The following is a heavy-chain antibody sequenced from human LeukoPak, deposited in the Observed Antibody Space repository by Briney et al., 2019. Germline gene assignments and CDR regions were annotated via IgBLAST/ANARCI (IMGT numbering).Heavy chain of an antibody. D-gene: IGHD2-15*01. CDR1: GFTFDDYA. Sequence: PGRSLRLSCAASGFTFDDYAMHWVRQAPGKGLEWVSSITWNNDKIAYADSVKGRFTISRNNAKSSVFLQMNSLRAEDTALYYCTKDLFETRTPYSAFDTWGQGTMAIVSS. V-gene: IGHV3-9*01. J-gene: IGHJ3*02. CDR3: TKDLFETRTPYSAFDT. CDR2: ITWNNDKI.